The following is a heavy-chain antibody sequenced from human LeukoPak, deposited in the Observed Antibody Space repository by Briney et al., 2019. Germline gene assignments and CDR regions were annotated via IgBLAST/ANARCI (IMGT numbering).Heavy chain of an antibody. CDR1: GFTFSNAW. V-gene: IGHV3-15*01. CDR2: IKSITAGGTT. CDR3: TKDYGLDY. Sequence: GALRLSFSASGFTFSNAWVTWVRQAPGKGLEWVGRIKSITAGGTTDYAAHVKGRFTISRDDSKNTLHLQMNSLKSEDTAVYYCTKDYGLDYWGQGTLVTVSS. D-gene: IGHD4-17*01. J-gene: IGHJ4*02.